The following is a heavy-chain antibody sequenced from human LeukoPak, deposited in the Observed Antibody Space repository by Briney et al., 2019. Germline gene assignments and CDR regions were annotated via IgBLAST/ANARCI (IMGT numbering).Heavy chain of an antibody. V-gene: IGHV3-7*03. Sequence: GGSLRLSCAASGLTFGSSWMTWVRQTPDKGLEWVASIKQDGSAEYYVDSVRGRFTVSRDNAKNSVYLQMNSLRGEDTAVYYCARGRVNWFDPWGQGTLVTVSS. CDR2: IKQDGSAE. CDR1: GLTFGSSW. J-gene: IGHJ5*02. CDR3: ARGRVNWFDP.